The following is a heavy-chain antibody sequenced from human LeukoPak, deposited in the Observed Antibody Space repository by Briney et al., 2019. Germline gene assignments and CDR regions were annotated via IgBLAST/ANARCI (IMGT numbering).Heavy chain of an antibody. CDR1: GFTFSSYA. D-gene: IGHD2-21*01. Sequence: QSGGSLRLSCSAFGFTFSSYAVHWVRQAPGKGPEYVSAISSNGGSTYYADSVKGRFTVSRDNSKNTLYLQMSSLRVEDTAVYYCVKDMGNCGGARCRTYFYYGMDVWGQGTTVTVSS. J-gene: IGHJ6*02. CDR3: VKDMGNCGGARCRTYFYYGMDV. CDR2: ISSNGGST. V-gene: IGHV3-64D*09.